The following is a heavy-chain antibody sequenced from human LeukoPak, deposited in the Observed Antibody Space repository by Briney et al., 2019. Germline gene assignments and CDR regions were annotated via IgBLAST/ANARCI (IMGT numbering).Heavy chain of an antibody. CDR3: ARVIGSYGDSAY. Sequence: GGSLRLSCAASGFTFSSYSINWVRQVPGTGLEWVSYISSTSSAIYYADSVKGRFTISRDNAKNSLYLQMNSLRAEDTAVYYCARVIGSYGDSAYWGQGTLVTVSS. V-gene: IGHV3-48*04. D-gene: IGHD1-26*01. CDR2: ISSTSSAI. CDR1: GFTFSSYS. J-gene: IGHJ4*02.